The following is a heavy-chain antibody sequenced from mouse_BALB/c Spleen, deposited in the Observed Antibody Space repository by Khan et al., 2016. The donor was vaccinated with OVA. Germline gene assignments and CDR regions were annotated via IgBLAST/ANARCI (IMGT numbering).Heavy chain of an antibody. CDR3: ARRGYDEAWFAY. CDR2: ISSAGSYT. D-gene: IGHD2-2*01. Sequence: EVELVESGGDLVKPGGSLKLSCAASGFTFSNYDMSWVRQTPDKRLEWVATISSAGSYTYYSDSVKGRFTISRDNAKNNLNLQMSSLQSEDTARYYCARRGYDEAWFAYWGQGTLVTVSA. V-gene: IGHV5-6*01. CDR1: GFTFSNYD. J-gene: IGHJ3*01.